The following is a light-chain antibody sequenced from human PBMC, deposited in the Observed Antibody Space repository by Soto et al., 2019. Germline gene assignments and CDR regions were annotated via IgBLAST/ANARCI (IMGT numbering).Light chain of an antibody. V-gene: IGKV3-20*01. J-gene: IGKJ4*01. Sequence: ETVLTQSPDTLSLSPGERATLSCRASQSVTSDYLAWYQQKAGQAPRLLIYGASSRATGIPDRFCGSGSGTDFTLTISRLEPEDSAFYYCQQYGSSATFGGETQVE. CDR2: GAS. CDR1: QSVTSDY. CDR3: QQYGSSAT.